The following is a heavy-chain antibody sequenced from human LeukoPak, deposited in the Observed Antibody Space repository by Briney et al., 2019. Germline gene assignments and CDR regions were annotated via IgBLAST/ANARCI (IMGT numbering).Heavy chain of an antibody. J-gene: IGHJ5*02. CDR1: GYTFTSYD. V-gene: IGHV1-8*01. CDR2: MNPNSGNT. D-gene: IGHD6-13*01. Sequence: ASVKVSCKAYGYTFTSYDINWVRQATGQGLEWMGWMNPNSGNTGYAQKFQGRVTMTRNTSISTAYMELSSLRSEDTAVYYCARGPIAAAGTPWFEPWGQGTLVTVSS. CDR3: ARGPIAAAGTPWFEP.